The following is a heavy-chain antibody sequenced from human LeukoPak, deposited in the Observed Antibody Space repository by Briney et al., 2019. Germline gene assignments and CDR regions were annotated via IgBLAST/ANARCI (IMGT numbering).Heavy chain of an antibody. CDR3: ARSHGLY. CDR1: GGSFSGYL. J-gene: IGHJ4*02. CDR2: ISYSGST. V-gene: IGHV4-59*01. Sequence: PSETLSLTCTVSGGSFSGYLWSWIRQPPGKGLEWIGYISYSGSTNYNPSLKSRVTISLDTSKNQFSLKLSSVTAADTAVYYCARSHGLYWGQGTLVTVPS.